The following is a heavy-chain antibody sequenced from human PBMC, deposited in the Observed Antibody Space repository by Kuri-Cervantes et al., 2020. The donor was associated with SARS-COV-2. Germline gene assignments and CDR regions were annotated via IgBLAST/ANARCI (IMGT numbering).Heavy chain of an antibody. CDR3: ARDRYSSSLFYYYYMDV. D-gene: IGHD6-6*01. CDR2: IYYSGST. CDR1: GGSISSYY. Sequence: SETLSLTCTVSGGSISSYYWGWIRQPPGKGLEWIGSIYYSGSTYYNPSLKSRVTISVDTSKNQFSLKLSSVTAADTAVYYCARDRYSSSLFYYYYMDVWGKGTTVTVSS. V-gene: IGHV4-39*02. J-gene: IGHJ6*03.